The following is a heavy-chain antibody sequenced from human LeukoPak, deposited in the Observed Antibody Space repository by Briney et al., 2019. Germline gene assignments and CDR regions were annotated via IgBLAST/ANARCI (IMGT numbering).Heavy chain of an antibody. CDR1: GGSISSSNW. Sequence: SETLSLTCAVSGGSISSSNWWSWIRQPPGKGLEWIGEIYHSGSTNYNPSLKSRVTISVDKSKNQFSLKLSSVTAADTAVYYCARAHGYSGYDSPLGFDYWGQGTLVTVSS. CDR3: ARAHGYSGYDSPLGFDY. CDR2: IYHSGST. V-gene: IGHV4-4*02. J-gene: IGHJ4*02. D-gene: IGHD5-12*01.